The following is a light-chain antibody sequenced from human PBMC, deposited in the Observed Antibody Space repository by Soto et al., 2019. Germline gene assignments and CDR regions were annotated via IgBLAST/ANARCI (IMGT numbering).Light chain of an antibody. V-gene: IGLV4-60*02. J-gene: IGLJ3*02. CDR3: ETWDSNTHV. CDR2: LEGSGSY. Sequence: QPVLTQSSSASASLGSSVKLTCTLSSGHSSYIIAWHQQQPGKAPRYLMKLEGSGSYNKGSGVPDRFSGSSSGADRYLTISNLQFEDEADYYCETWDSNTHVLGGGTKLTVL. CDR1: SGHSSYI.